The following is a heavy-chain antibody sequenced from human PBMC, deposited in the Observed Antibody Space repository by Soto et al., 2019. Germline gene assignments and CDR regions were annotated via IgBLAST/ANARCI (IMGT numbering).Heavy chain of an antibody. V-gene: IGHV1-18*01. J-gene: IGHJ6*02. CDR2: ISGYNGDT. CDR1: GYTFTRYG. D-gene: IGHD2-8*01. Sequence: QGQLVQSGAEVKKPGASVKVSCKASGYTFTRYGISWVRQAPGQGLEWMGWISGYNGDTNYAQKFQGRVTMPVDTSTTTAFMELTSLTSDDRAVYYCAKNGQPPYYYYGMDVWGQGTTVTVSS. CDR3: AKNGQPPYYYYGMDV.